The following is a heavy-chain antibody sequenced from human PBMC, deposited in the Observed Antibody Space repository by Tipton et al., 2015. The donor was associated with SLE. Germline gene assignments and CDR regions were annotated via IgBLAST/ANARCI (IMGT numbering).Heavy chain of an antibody. J-gene: IGHJ2*01. CDR2: IYYSGST. V-gene: IGHV4-39*07. D-gene: IGHD3-3*01. CDR3: AREPLEVPEWFAL. Sequence: TLSLTCTVSGGSISSSSYYWGWIRQPPGKGLEWIGSIYYSGSTYYNPSLKSLVTISVDTSKNQFSLKLSSVTAADTAVYYCAREPLEVPEWFALWGRGTLVTVS. CDR1: GGSISSSSYY.